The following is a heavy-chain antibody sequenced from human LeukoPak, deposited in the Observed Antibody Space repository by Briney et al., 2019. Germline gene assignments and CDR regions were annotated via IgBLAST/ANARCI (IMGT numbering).Heavy chain of an antibody. V-gene: IGHV3-11*01. CDR1: GFTFSDYY. CDR2: ISSSGSTI. D-gene: IGHD5-18*01. Sequence: GGSPRLSCAASGFTFSDYYMSWIRQAPGKGLEWVSYISSSGSTIYYADSVKGRFTISRDNAKNSLYLQMNSLRAEDTAVYYCAREEKYRVDAFDIWGQGTMVTVSS. J-gene: IGHJ3*02. CDR3: AREEKYRVDAFDI.